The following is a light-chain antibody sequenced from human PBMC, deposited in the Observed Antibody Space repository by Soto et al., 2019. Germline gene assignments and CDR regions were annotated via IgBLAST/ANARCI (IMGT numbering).Light chain of an antibody. CDR3: QKYNTAPWT. V-gene: IGKV1-27*01. CDR2: NES. J-gene: IGKJ1*01. Sequence: DIQMTQSPSSLSASVGDRVTITCRASQGISNYLAWYQQKPGKVPKFLIYNESTLQSGVPSRLSGSGYGTDFHLTISSMQPEDVATYYCQKYNTAPWTFGQGTKVEIK. CDR1: QGISNY.